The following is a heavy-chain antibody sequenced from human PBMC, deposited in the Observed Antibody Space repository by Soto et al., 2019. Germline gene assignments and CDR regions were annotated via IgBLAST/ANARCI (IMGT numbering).Heavy chain of an antibody. CDR1: GFTFSSYG. CDR2: IWYDGTKK. V-gene: IGHV3-33*03. D-gene: IGHD1-20*01. J-gene: IGHJ4*02. Sequence: QVQVVESGGGVVQPGRSLRLSCAASGFTFSSYGMHWVRQAPGKGLEWVADIWYDGTKKHYADSVKGRFSISRDNSKNTVDLQMNSLRAEDTAVYYCANILTGRTDYWGQGTLVTVSS. CDR3: ANILTGRTDY.